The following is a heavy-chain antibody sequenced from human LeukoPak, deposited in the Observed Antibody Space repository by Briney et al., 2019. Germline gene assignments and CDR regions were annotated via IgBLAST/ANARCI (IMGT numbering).Heavy chain of an antibody. D-gene: IGHD2-21*01. CDR1: GGSFSGYY. CDR2: INHSGST. CDR3: ARLTIVGAFDI. V-gene: IGHV4-34*01. Sequence: SETLSLTCAVYGGSFSGYYWSWIRQPPGKGLEWIGEINHSGSTNYNPSLKSRVTISVDTSKNQFSLKLSSVTAADTAVYYCARLTIVGAFDIWGQGTMVTVSS. J-gene: IGHJ3*02.